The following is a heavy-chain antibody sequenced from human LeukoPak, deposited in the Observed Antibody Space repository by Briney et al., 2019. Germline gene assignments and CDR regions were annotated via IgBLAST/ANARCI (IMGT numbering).Heavy chain of an antibody. D-gene: IGHD1-20*01. J-gene: IGHJ3*02. CDR2: INHSGST. V-gene: IGHV4-34*01. CDR1: GGSFSGYY. Sequence: PSETLSLTCAVYGGSFSGYYWSWIRQPPGKGLEWIGEINHSGSTNYNPSLKSRVTISVDTSKNQFSLKLSSVTAADTAVYYRARAITADDAFDIWGQGTMVTVSS. CDR3: ARAITADDAFDI.